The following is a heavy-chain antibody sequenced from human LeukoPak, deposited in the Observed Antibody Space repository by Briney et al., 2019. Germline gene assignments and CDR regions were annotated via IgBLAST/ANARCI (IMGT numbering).Heavy chain of an antibody. J-gene: IGHJ4*02. CDR2: ISSSSSYI. V-gene: IGHV3-21*01. CDR3: ARGTYYYDSSGYYLDPKQTLLDY. D-gene: IGHD3-22*01. CDR1: GFTFSSYS. Sequence: GGSLRLSCAASGFTFSSYSMNWVRQAPGKGLEWVSSISSSSSYIYYADSVKGRFTISRDNAKNSLYLQMNSLRAEDTAVYYCARGTYYYDSSGYYLDPKQTLLDYWGQGTLVTVSS.